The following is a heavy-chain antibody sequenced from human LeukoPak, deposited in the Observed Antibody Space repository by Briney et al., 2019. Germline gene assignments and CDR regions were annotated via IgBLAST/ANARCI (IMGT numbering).Heavy chain of an antibody. CDR2: VHSSGDI. Sequence: SETLSLTCSVSGVSITSGSYYWGWIRQSAGKGLEWIGRVHSSGDIYHNAAFRSRAAVSGDASKNQFSLQLSSVTAADTAVYYCARGASPKDAVFFDYWGQGALITVSS. V-gene: IGHV4-61*02. J-gene: IGHJ4*02. CDR1: GVSITSGSYY. D-gene: IGHD3-16*01. CDR3: ARGASPKDAVFFDY.